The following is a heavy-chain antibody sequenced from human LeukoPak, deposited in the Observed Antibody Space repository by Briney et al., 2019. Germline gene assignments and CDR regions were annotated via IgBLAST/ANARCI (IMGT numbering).Heavy chain of an antibody. V-gene: IGHV3-7*01. CDR1: GFTFSSYW. CDR2: IKQDGSEK. Sequence: GGSLRLSCAASGFTFSSYWMSWVRQAPGKGLEWVANIKQDGSEKYYADSVKGRFTISRDNTKNSLYLQMNGLRAEDTAVYYCARGMNHYDTGETYYAIPSIYWGQGALVTVTS. D-gene: IGHD2-8*02. J-gene: IGHJ4*02. CDR3: ARGMNHYDTGETYYAIPSIY.